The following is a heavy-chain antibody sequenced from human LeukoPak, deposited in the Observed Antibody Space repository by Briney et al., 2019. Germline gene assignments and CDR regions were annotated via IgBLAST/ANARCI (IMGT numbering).Heavy chain of an antibody. Sequence: SETLSLTCSVSGGSISSSSYYWAWIRQPPGKGLEWIGSIYYSGNTYYKSSLKSRVTIAVDTSKNQFSLKLNSVTAADTAVYYCARESYYDSSGYSHDAFDIWGQGTMVTVSS. J-gene: IGHJ3*02. CDR3: ARESYYDSSGYSHDAFDI. V-gene: IGHV4-39*07. CDR1: GGSISSSSYY. CDR2: IYYSGNT. D-gene: IGHD3-22*01.